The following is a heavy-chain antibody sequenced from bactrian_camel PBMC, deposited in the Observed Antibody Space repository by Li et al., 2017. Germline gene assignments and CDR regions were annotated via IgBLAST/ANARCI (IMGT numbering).Heavy chain of an antibody. D-gene: IGHD4*01. CDR2: IDGDGDGSDGRT. CDR1: GFTFDDAE. CDR3: AADLSSPQCINIETKNPRDPGILYHD. J-gene: IGHJ4*01. V-gene: IGHV3S63*01. Sequence: HVQLVESGGGSVQVGGSLRLSCTASGFTFDDAEMGWYRQAPGKERVPVATIDGDGDGSDGRTRYADSVKGRFTISKDNTKNTLYLQMNSLKPEDTAMYYCAADLSSPQCINIETKNPRDPGILYHDWGQGTQVTVS.